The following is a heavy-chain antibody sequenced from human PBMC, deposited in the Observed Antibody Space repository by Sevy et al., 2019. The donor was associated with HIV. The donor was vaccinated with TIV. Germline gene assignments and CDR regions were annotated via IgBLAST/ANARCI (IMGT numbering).Heavy chain of an antibody. Sequence: GGSLRLSCAASGFTFSSYAMSWVRQAPGKGLEWVSAISGSGGSTYYADSVKGRFTISRDNSKNTLYLQMNSLRAEDMAVYYCAKDYGSGSYFFDYWGQGTLVTVSS. J-gene: IGHJ4*02. CDR3: AKDYGSGSYFFDY. CDR1: GFTFSSYA. V-gene: IGHV3-23*01. D-gene: IGHD3-10*01. CDR2: ISGSGGST.